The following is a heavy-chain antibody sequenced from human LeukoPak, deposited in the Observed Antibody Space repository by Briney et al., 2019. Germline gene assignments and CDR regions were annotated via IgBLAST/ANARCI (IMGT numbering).Heavy chain of an antibody. Sequence: SETLSLTCTVSGGSISSSSYYWGWIRQPPGKGLEWIGSIYYSGSTYYNPSLKSRVTISVDTSKNQFSLKLSSVTAADTAVYYCARVGSRDGYYFDYWGQGTLVTVSS. D-gene: IGHD1-26*01. CDR3: ARVGSRDGYYFDY. CDR1: GGSISSSSYY. CDR2: IYYSGST. J-gene: IGHJ4*02. V-gene: IGHV4-39*07.